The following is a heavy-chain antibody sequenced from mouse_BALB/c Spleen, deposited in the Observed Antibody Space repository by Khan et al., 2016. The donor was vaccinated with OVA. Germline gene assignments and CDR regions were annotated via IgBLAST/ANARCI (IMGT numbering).Heavy chain of an antibody. J-gene: IGHJ3*01. V-gene: IGHV5-12*02. CDR2: ISYGGDSI. CDR1: GFTFSDYY. Sequence: EVELVESGGGLVQPGGSLKLSCATSGFTFSDYYMYWVRQTPEKRLEWVAYISYGGDSIYSLDTVMGRFTISRYNANNTLYLQMSRLKSEDTAMYYCARHDYDGSAYWGQGTLVTVSA. D-gene: IGHD2-4*01. CDR3: ARHDYDGSAY.